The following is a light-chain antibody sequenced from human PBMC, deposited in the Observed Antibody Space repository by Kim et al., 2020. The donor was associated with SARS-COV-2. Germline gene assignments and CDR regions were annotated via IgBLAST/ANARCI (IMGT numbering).Light chain of an antibody. J-gene: IGLJ3*02. Sequence: QSVVTQPASVSGSPGQSITISCTGTSSDVGGYNYVSWYQQHPGKAPKLMIYEVSNRPSGVSNRFSGSKSGNTASLTISGLQAEDEADYYCSSYTSSSSWVFGGGTPLTVL. CDR3: SSYTSSSSWV. CDR1: SSDVGGYNY. V-gene: IGLV2-14*01. CDR2: EVS.